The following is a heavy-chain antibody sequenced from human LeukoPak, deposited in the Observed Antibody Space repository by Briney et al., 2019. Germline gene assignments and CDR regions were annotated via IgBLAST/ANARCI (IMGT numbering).Heavy chain of an antibody. CDR2: TFYNGRT. V-gene: IGHV4-39*07. Sequence: SETLSLTCTVSGDSISGISYYWGWIRQPPGKGLEWIGSTFYNGRTYYKPSLKSRVTISVDTSKNQFSLKLSSVTAEDTAVYYCARGAGSTISNDAFDIWGQGTMVTVSS. J-gene: IGHJ3*02. CDR1: GDSISGISYY. CDR3: ARGAGSTISNDAFDI. D-gene: IGHD5-24*01.